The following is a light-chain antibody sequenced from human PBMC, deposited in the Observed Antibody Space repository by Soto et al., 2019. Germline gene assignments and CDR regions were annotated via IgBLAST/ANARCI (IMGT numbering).Light chain of an antibody. J-gene: IGKJ1*01. V-gene: IGKV1-39*01. CDR3: QQSYSTPWT. CDR2: AAS. CDR1: QSISSY. Sequence: TQMTQSPSSLSAPVRYRVTITCRASQSISSYLNWYQQKPGKAPKLLIYAASSLQSGVPPRFSGSGSGTDFTLTISSLQPEDFATYYCQQSYSTPWTFGQGTKVDIK.